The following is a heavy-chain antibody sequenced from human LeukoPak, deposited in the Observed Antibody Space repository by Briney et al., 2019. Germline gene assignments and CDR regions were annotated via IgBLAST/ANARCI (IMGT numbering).Heavy chain of an antibody. J-gene: IGHJ3*01. V-gene: IGHV4-39*01. D-gene: IGHD3-22*01. CDR2: VHHSGIT. CDR3: ARNPPNYYDSSGRMGAFDV. CDR1: GGFISSGGYY. Sequence: SETLSLTCVVSGGFISSGGYYWGWIRHPPEKGLEWIGSVHHSGITYYNTSLKSRVTISVDKSKNQFSLELTSVTAADTAVYYCARNPPNYYDSSGRMGAFDVWGQGTMVTVSS.